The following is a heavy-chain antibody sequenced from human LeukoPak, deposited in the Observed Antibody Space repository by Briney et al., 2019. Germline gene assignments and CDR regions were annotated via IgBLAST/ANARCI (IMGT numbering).Heavy chain of an antibody. V-gene: IGHV1-18*01. CDR2: ISAYNGNT. Sequence: GASVKVSCKASGYTFTSYGISWVRQAPGQGLEWMGWISAYNGNTNYAQKLQGRVTMTTDTSTSTAYMELRSVRSDDTAVDYCARDWSGAYYYGMDVWRQGTTVTVS. CDR3: ARDWSGAYYYGMDV. J-gene: IGHJ6*02. CDR1: GYTFTSYG. D-gene: IGHD4-17*01.